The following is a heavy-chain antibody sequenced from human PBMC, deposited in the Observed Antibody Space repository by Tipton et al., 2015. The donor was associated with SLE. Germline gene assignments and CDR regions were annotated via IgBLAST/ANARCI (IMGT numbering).Heavy chain of an antibody. CDR2: ISGSGGST. V-gene: IGHV3-23*01. CDR1: GFTFSSYA. J-gene: IGHJ4*02. Sequence: GSLRLSCAASGFTFSSYAMSWVRQAPGKGLEWVSAISGSGGSTYYADSVKGRFTISRDNAKNSLYLQMNSLRAEDTAVYYCAKVEWELEGYWGQGTLVTVSS. CDR3: AKVEWELEGY. D-gene: IGHD1-26*01.